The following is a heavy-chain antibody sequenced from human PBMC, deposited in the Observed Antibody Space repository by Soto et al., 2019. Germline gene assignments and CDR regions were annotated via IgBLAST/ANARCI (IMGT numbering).Heavy chain of an antibody. CDR3: AHAYGGTSWPNDAFDV. CDR1: GFSLSADGVG. D-gene: IGHD2-2*01. J-gene: IGHJ3*01. V-gene: IGHV2-5*02. CDR2: IYWDDDQ. Sequence: KESGPTLVKPTQTLTLTCTFSGFSLSADGVGVGWIRQPPGKALEWLALIYWDDDQRYSPSLKTRLTITKDTSKNQVVLTMTNMDPVDTATYYCAHAYGGTSWPNDAFDVSGQGTVVTVSS.